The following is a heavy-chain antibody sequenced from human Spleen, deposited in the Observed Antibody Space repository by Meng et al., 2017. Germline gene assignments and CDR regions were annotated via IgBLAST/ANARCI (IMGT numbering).Heavy chain of an antibody. CDR3: ARNVFPYDSSGYLALVI. V-gene: IGHV1-18*01. CDR2: ISAHNGDT. CDR1: GGTFSSYA. Sequence: ASVKVSCKASGGTFSSYAISWVRQAPGQGLEWMGWISAHNGDTKHAQKFQGRVTVTTDTSTSTAYMELRSLRSDDTAVYFCARNVFPYDSSGYLALVIWGQGTKVTVSS. J-gene: IGHJ3*02. D-gene: IGHD3-22*01.